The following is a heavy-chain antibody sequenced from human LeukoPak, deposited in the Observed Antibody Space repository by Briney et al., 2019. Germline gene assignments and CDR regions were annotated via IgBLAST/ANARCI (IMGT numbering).Heavy chain of an antibody. CDR1: GFTFSSYS. Sequence: PGGSLRLSCTASGFTFSSYSMNWVRQAPGKGLEWISYISSSSSTIYYADSVKGRFTISRDNAKNSLYLQMNSLRAEVTAVCYCARAPSVQWLVDWGQGTLVIVSS. D-gene: IGHD6-19*01. V-gene: IGHV3-48*01. CDR2: ISSSSSTI. J-gene: IGHJ1*01. CDR3: ARAPSVQWLVD.